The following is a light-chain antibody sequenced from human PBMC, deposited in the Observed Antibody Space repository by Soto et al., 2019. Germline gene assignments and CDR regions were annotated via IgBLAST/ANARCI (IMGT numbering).Light chain of an antibody. Sequence: DIPMTQSPSSLSASVGDRVTINCQASQDINNYLNWYQQKPGKAPKLLIYDAANLETGVPSRFSGSGSGTDSSFTITSLQPEDIGTYYCQQYDNLPITFGQGTRLEIK. CDR3: QQYDNLPIT. J-gene: IGKJ5*01. V-gene: IGKV1-33*01. CDR1: QDINNY. CDR2: DAA.